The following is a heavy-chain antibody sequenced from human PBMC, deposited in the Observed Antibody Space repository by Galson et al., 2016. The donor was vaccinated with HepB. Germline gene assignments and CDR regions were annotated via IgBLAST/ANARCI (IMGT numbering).Heavy chain of an antibody. J-gene: IGHJ3*02. D-gene: IGHD1-1*01. Sequence: ETLSLTCSVSGASISSFYWSWIRQPPGKGLEWIGYGYYIGSTTYNPSLKSRVTISVDTSKNQISLNVTSATAADTAMYYCARITNGNTAHDAFDIRGQGTKVTVSS. CDR3: ARITNGNTAHDAFDI. CDR2: GYYIGST. CDR1: GASISSFY. V-gene: IGHV4-59*01.